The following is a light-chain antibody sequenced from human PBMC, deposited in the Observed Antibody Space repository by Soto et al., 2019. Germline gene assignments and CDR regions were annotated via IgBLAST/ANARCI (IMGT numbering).Light chain of an antibody. CDR2: DAS. J-gene: IGKJ4*01. CDR1: QSVSSY. CDR3: QHRSNWPLI. V-gene: IGKV3-11*01. Sequence: EIVLTQSPATLSLSPGERATLSCRASQSVSSYLAWYQQKPGQAPRLLIYDASNRATGIPARFSGSGSGTDFTLTISSLEPEDFAVYCCQHRSNWPLIFGGGTKADIK.